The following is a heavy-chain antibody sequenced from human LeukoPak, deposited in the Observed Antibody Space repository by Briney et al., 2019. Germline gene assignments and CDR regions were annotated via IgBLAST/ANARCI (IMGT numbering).Heavy chain of an antibody. D-gene: IGHD3-10*01. Sequence: SVKVSCKTSGDTFSTYGISWVGQPPGQGLEWMGGIIPIFGIPNVAQKFQGRVTITSDESTSTIYMEVNSLRSEDTAVYYCARTYYYGSGTYWYSYYYMDVWGGGTTVTVS. CDR2: IIPIFGIP. J-gene: IGHJ6*03. CDR3: ARTYYYGSGTYWYSYYYMDV. V-gene: IGHV1-69*01. CDR1: GDTFSTYG.